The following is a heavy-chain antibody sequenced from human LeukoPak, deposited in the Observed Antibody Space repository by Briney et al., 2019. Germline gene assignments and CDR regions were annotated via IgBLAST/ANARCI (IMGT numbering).Heavy chain of an antibody. D-gene: IGHD3-10*01. CDR3: AKAAGSGNTRYFYYYMDV. V-gene: IGHV3-23*01. CDR2: LGSDGRT. Sequence: GGSLRLSCEASGFTVSSNAMAWVRQAPGKGLEWVSGLGSDGRTHYADSVKGRFTTSRDQSKNTLYLQMNSLRAEDTAVYYCAKAAGSGNTRYFYYYMDVWGKGTTVIISS. J-gene: IGHJ6*03. CDR1: GFTVSSNA.